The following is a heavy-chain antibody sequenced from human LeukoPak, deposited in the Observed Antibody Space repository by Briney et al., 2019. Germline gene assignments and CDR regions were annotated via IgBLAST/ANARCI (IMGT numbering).Heavy chain of an antibody. CDR3: AREYSSSSGKNAFDI. V-gene: IGHV4-4*07. CDR2: IYASGST. J-gene: IGHJ3*02. CDR1: GGSISIYF. D-gene: IGHD6-6*01. Sequence: SETLSLTCTVSGGSISIYFWSWIRQPAGKGLEWIGRIYASGSTNYNPSLKSRVTMSVDTSKNQFSLKLTSVTAADTAVYYCAREYSSSSGKNAFDIWGQGTMVTVSS.